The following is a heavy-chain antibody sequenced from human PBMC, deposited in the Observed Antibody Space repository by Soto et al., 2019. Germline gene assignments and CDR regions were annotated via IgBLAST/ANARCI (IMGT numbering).Heavy chain of an antibody. CDR1: GGSFSGYY. Sequence: KPSETLSLTCAVYGGSFSGYYWIWIRQPPGKGLEWIGEINHSGSTNYNPSLKSRVTISVDTSKNQFSLKLSSVTAADTAVYYCARSAVVSVFDYWGQGTLVTVSS. V-gene: IGHV4-34*01. D-gene: IGHD3-22*01. CDR3: ARSAVVSVFDY. J-gene: IGHJ4*02. CDR2: INHSGST.